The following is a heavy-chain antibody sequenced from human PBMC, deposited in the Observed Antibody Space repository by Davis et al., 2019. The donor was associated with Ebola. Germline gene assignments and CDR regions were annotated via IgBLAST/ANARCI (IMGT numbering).Heavy chain of an antibody. D-gene: IGHD4-23*01. CDR3: ARRITVATHDSFDF. Sequence: PGGSLRLSCTGSGYTFNTYWIAWVRQRPGNGLEYMGITYPGDSDTRYNPSFQGQIAISVDKSINSAYLQWNSLQASDTAMFFCARRITVATHDSFDFWGPGTMVTVS. J-gene: IGHJ3*01. V-gene: IGHV5-51*01. CDR1: GYTFNTYW. CDR2: TYPGDSDT.